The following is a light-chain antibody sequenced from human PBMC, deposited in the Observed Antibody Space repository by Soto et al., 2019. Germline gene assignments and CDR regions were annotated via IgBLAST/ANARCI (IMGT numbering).Light chain of an antibody. CDR2: DAS. J-gene: IGKJ4*01. Sequence: EIGMTQSPVTLSVSPGERASLSCRASQNISRSLAWYQQKPGQAPRLLIYDASSRATGIPDRFSGGGSGTDFTLTISRLEPEDFAVYYCQQFSSYPLTFGGGTKVDI. V-gene: IGKV3-20*01. CDR1: QNISRS. CDR3: QQFSSYPLT.